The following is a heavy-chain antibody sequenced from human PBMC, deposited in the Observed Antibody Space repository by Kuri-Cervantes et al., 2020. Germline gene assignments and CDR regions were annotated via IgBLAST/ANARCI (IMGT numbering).Heavy chain of an antibody. Sequence: GESLKISCAASGFTFSSYWMSWVRQAPGKGLEWVANIKQDGSEKYYVDSVKGRFTISRDNAKNSLYLQMNSLRAEDTAVYYCARGDIVVVPAAHPYYYGMDVWGQGTTVTVSS. CDR2: IKQDGSEK. D-gene: IGHD2-2*01. CDR1: GFTFSSYW. CDR3: ARGDIVVVPAAHPYYYGMDV. V-gene: IGHV3-7*01. J-gene: IGHJ6*02.